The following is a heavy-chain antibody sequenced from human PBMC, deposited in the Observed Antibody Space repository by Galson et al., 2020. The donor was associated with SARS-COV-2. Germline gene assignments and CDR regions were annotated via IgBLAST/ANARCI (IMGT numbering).Heavy chain of an antibody. Sequence: ASVKVSCKASGYTFTSNGISWVRQAPGQGLEWMGWISAYNGNTNYAQKLQGRVTMTTDTSTSTAYMELRSMRSDDTSVYYCARDSQWGLLDYWSQGTLVTVSS. J-gene: IGHJ4*02. CDR1: GYTFTSNG. CDR2: ISAYNGNT. V-gene: IGHV1-18*04. D-gene: IGHD1-26*01. CDR3: ARDSQWGLLDY.